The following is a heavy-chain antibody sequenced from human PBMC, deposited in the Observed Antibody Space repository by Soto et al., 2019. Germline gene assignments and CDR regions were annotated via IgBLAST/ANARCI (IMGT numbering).Heavy chain of an antibody. D-gene: IGHD3-3*01. J-gene: IGHJ4*02. CDR2: ISGSGGST. V-gene: IGHV3-23*01. Sequence: GGSLRLSCAASGFTFSSYAMSWVRQAPGKGLEWVSAISGSGGSTYYADSVKGRFTISRDNSKNTLYLQMNSLRAEDTAVYYCAAEIYDFWSGYQIAAAVKGGYWGQGTLVTVSS. CDR3: AAEIYDFWSGYQIAAAVKGGY. CDR1: GFTFSSYA.